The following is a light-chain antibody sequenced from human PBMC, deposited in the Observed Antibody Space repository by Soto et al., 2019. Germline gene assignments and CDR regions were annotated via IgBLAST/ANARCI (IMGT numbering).Light chain of an antibody. V-gene: IGKV1-9*01. CDR2: LAS. CDR3: QQVHVWPLT. Sequence: IQLTQSPSSLSASVGDRVTITCRASQAINNHLAWYQQKPGKAPKLLIYLASTLQSGVPSKFSGGGSGTDFTLTISSQQPDDFATYYCQQVHVWPLTFGGGTKVEIK. CDR1: QAINNH. J-gene: IGKJ4*01.